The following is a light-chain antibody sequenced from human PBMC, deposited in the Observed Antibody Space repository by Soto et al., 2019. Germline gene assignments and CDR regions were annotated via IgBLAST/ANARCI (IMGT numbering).Light chain of an antibody. J-gene: IGLJ1*01. V-gene: IGLV2-11*01. CDR3: CSYAGSYTHV. CDR1: SSDVGAYIY. CDR2: DVI. Sequence: QSALAQPRSVSGSPGQSVTFSCTGTSSDVGAYIYVSWYQQHPGKAPKLIIYDVIKRPSGVPDRFSGSKSGNTASLTISGLQAEDEADYYRCSYAGSYTHVFGTGTKVTVL.